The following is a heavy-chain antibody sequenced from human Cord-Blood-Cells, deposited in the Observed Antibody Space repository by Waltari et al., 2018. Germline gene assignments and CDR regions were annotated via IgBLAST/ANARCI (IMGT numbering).Heavy chain of an antibody. D-gene: IGHD6-13*01. CDR3: ARGAIAAAGRGAFDI. V-gene: IGHV1-2*04. J-gene: IGHJ3*02. Sequence: QVQLVQSAAAVEKPGASVKVSCKASGYSVTGYTMQWVHTAPGQGLEWMGWINPNSGGTNYAQKFQGWVTMTRDTSISTAYMELSRLRSDDTAVYYCARGAIAAAGRGAFDIWGQGTMVTVSS. CDR2: INPNSGGT. CDR1: GYSVTGYT.